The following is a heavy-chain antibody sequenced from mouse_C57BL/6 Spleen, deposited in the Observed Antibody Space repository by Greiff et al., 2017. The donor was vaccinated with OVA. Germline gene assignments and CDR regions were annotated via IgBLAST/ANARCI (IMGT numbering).Heavy chain of an antibody. CDR3: ARKDGNYWFAY. J-gene: IGHJ3*01. CDR1: GYTFTSYD. CDR2: IYPRDGST. Sequence: VQLQQSGPELVKPGASVKLSCKASGYTFTSYDINWVKQRPGQGLEWIGWIYPRDGSTKYNEKFKGKATLTVDTSSSTAYMELHSLTSEDSAVYFCARKDGNYWFAYWGQGTLVTVSA. V-gene: IGHV1-85*01. D-gene: IGHD2-1*01.